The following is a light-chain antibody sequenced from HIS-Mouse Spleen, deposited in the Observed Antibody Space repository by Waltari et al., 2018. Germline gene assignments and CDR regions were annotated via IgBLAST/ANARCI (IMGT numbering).Light chain of an antibody. CDR1: SSNLGSTY. CDR2: RNN. CDR3: AAWDDSLSGPV. Sequence: QSVLTQPPSASGTPGQRVTISCSGSSSNLGSTYVYWYQQLPGPAPKLLIYRNNQRPSGVPDRFSGSKSGTSASLAISGLRSEDEADYYCAAWDDSLSGPVFGGGTKLTVL. V-gene: IGLV1-47*01. J-gene: IGLJ3*02.